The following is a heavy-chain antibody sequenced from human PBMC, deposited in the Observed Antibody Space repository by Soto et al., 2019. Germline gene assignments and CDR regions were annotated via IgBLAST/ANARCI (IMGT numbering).Heavy chain of an antibody. J-gene: IGHJ5*02. CDR2: IYYSGST. CDR3: ARAVAGTGSDLDP. D-gene: IGHD6-19*01. V-gene: IGHV4-61*08. Sequence: SETLSLTCTVSGGSISSGGSYWTWIRQHPGKGLEWIGYIYYSGSTNYNPSLKSRVTISVDTSKNQFSLKLSSVTAADTAVYYCARAVAGTGSDLDPWGQGTLVTVSS. CDR1: GGSISSGGSY.